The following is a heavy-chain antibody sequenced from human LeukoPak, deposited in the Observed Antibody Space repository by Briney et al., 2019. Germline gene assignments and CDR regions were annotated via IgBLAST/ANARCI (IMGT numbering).Heavy chain of an antibody. CDR1: GFTFSSYA. CDR2: ISGSGGSM. J-gene: IGHJ3*02. V-gene: IGHV3-23*01. Sequence: GGSLRLSCAASGFTFSSYAMSWVRQAPGKGLEWVSGISGSGGSMYYADSVKGRFTISRDNSKNTLNLQMNSLRAEDTAVYYCAKDDSSGCYYVPGAFDIWGQGTMVTVSS. D-gene: IGHD3-22*01. CDR3: AKDDSSGCYYVPGAFDI.